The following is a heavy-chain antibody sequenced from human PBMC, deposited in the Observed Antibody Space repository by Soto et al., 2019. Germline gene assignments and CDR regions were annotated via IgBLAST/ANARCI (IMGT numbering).Heavy chain of an antibody. CDR2: ISDAGGTT. CDR1: GFTFSDNA. D-gene: IGHD1-26*01. V-gene: IGHV3-23*01. J-gene: IGHJ4*02. Sequence: GGSHRLSCAASGFTFSDNAVGWVRQAPGKGLEWVSGISDAGGTTYYADSVKGRFTISRDNSKNTLYLQMNSLRAEDTAIYYCAKRPRALLTFDYWGQGTLVTVSS. CDR3: AKRPRALLTFDY.